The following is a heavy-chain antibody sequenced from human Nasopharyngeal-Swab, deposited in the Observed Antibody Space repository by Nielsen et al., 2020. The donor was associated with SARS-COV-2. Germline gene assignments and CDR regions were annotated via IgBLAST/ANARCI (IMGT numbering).Heavy chain of an antibody. CDR2: IYPDDSDT. CDR3: ALSSSSSGAYFA. Sequence: GESLKISCKGSGYSFTSYWIGWVRQMPGRDMEWMGIIYPDDSDTIYSPSFQGQVTISADKSINTAYLQFSSLKASDTAIYYCALSSSSSGAYFAWGQGTLVTVSS. CDR1: GYSFTSYW. J-gene: IGHJ5*02. D-gene: IGHD2/OR15-2a*01. V-gene: IGHV5-51*01.